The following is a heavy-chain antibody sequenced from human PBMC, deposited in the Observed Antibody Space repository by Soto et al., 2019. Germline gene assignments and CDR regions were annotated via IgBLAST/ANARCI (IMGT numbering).Heavy chain of an antibody. V-gene: IGHV3-48*03. D-gene: IGHD1-26*01. J-gene: IGHJ4*02. CDR3: ARIGIVGSRSLDY. Sequence: RLVESGGGLVQTGGSLRLSCTASGFTFSNFEMAWVRQAPGKVLEWVSYISSYGSTMCYPDYVKGRFTISRDNDKNFLYLQMNSLRAEDTALYYCARIGIVGSRSLDYWGQGTLVTVSS. CDR1: GFTFSNFE. CDR2: ISSYGSTM.